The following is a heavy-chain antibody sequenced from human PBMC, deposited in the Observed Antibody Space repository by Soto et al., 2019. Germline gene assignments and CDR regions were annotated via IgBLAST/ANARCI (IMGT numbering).Heavy chain of an antibody. CDR1: GFSFSSDW. CDR2: IISGGTRV. V-gene: IGHV3-74*01. CDR3: ARERTSKGGMDI. Sequence: VRLVESGGGLVQPGGCLRVSCAASGFSFSSDWMNSVRQSAGRGLEWVSRIISGGTRVSYADSVKGRFIITRDNAKNTLYLEMHSLTADDTAVYYCARERTSKGGMDIWGQGTTVTVSS. J-gene: IGHJ6*02.